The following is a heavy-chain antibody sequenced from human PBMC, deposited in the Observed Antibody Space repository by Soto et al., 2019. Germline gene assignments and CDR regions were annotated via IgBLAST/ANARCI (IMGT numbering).Heavy chain of an antibody. D-gene: IGHD2-15*01. CDR3: ARHLVVVAATSLDY. CDR2: ISSSGSTI. CDR1: GFTFSDYY. V-gene: IGHV3-11*01. Sequence: PGGSLRLSCAASGFTFSDYYMSWIRQAPGKGLEWVSYISSSGSTIYYADSVKGRFTISRDNAKNSLYLQMNSLRAEDTAVYYCARHLVVVAATSLDYWGQGTLVTVSS. J-gene: IGHJ4*02.